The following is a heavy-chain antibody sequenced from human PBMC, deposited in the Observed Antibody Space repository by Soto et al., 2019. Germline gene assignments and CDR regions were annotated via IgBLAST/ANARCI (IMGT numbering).Heavy chain of an antibody. Sequence: PSETLSLTSAVYGGFFSGYYCSWIRQPPEKGQERIGEINHSGSTNYNPSLKSRVTISVDTSKNQFSLKLSSVTAADTAVYYCARKGVTMVRGVTGRYYYYGMDVWGQGTTVTVSS. CDR2: INHSGST. CDR1: GGFFSGYY. D-gene: IGHD3-10*01. CDR3: ARKGVTMVRGVTGRYYYYGMDV. V-gene: IGHV4-34*01. J-gene: IGHJ6*02.